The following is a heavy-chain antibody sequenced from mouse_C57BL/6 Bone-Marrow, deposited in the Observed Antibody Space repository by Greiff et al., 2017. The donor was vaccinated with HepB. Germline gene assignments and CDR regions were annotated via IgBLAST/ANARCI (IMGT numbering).Heavy chain of an antibody. CDR1: GYTFTSYW. J-gene: IGHJ2*01. CDR3: ARWGDGYSLDY. Sequence: QVQLKQPGAELVKPGASVKLSCKASGYTFTSYWMHWVKQRPGQGLEWIGMIHPNSGSTNYNEKFKSKATLTVDKSSSTAYMQLSSLTSEDSAVYYCARWGDGYSLDYWGQGTTLTVSS. V-gene: IGHV1-64*01. CDR2: IHPNSGST. D-gene: IGHD2-3*01.